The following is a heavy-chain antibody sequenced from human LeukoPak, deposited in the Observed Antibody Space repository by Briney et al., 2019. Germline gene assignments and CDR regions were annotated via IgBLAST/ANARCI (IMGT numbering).Heavy chain of an antibody. CDR2: IWYDGSNK. CDR3: AKDFVDYYDSSGYPLHAFDI. D-gene: IGHD3-22*01. J-gene: IGHJ3*02. Sequence: GGFLRLSCAASGLALSSSGMHWVRQAPGKGLEWVAHIWYDGSNKYYADSVKGRFTVSRDNSKNTVYLQMNSLRAEDTAVYYCAKDFVDYYDSSGYPLHAFDIWGQGTTVTVSS. V-gene: IGHV3-33*06. CDR1: GLALSSSG.